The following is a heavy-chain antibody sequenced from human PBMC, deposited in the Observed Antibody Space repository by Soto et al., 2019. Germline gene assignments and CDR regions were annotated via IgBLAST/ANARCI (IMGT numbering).Heavy chain of an antibody. CDR1: GFTFSSYD. V-gene: IGHV3-13*01. J-gene: IGHJ4*01. CDR3: ARGSSGWYYFDY. Sequence: EVQLVESGGGLVQPGGSLRLSCAASGFTFSSYDMHWVRQATGKGLEWVSTIGTAGDTYYPGSVKGRFTISRENAKNSLYLQMNSLRSEDTAVYYCARGSSGWYYFDYWGQGTLVTVSS. CDR2: IGTAGDT. D-gene: IGHD6-19*01.